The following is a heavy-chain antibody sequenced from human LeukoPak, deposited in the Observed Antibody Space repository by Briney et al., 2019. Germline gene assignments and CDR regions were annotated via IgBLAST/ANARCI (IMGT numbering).Heavy chain of an antibody. D-gene: IGHD3-9*01. CDR3: ARDLNDILTGYGDY. CDR1: GFTFSSYA. J-gene: IGHJ4*02. V-gene: IGHV3-64*01. CDR2: ISSNGGST. Sequence: PGGSLRLSCAASGFTFSSYAMHWVRQAPGKGLEYVSAISSNGGSTYYANSVKGRFTISRDNSKNTLYLQMGSLRAEDMAVYCCARDLNDILTGYGDYWGQGTLVTVSS.